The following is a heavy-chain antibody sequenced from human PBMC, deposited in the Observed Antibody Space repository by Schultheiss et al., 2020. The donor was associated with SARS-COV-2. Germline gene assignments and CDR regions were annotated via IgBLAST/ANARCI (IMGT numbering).Heavy chain of an antibody. J-gene: IGHJ4*02. D-gene: IGHD3-22*01. CDR3: AKRGPRDSSGNEGFDY. CDR1: GFTFSSYA. Sequence: GSLRLSCAASGFTFSSYAMSWVRQAPGKGLEWVSAISGSGGSTYYADSVKGRFTISRDNSKNTLYLQMNSLRAEDTAVYYCAKRGPRDSSGNEGFDYWGQGTLVTVSS. V-gene: IGHV3-23*01. CDR2: ISGSGGST.